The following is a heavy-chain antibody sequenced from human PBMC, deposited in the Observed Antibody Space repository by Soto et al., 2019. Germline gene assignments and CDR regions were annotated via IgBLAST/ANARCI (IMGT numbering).Heavy chain of an antibody. CDR1: GGSIRSYY. D-gene: IGHD3-10*01. Sequence: ETLSLAGNVSGGSIRSYYWNWIRHPPGKTLEWIGDVYYIGSANYNPSLKSRVTISVDMSRNQFSLKLDSVTAADTAVYYCARGSMVRGPTPFDYWGQGTLVTVSS. J-gene: IGHJ4*02. CDR2: VYYIGSA. V-gene: IGHV4-59*01. CDR3: ARGSMVRGPTPFDY.